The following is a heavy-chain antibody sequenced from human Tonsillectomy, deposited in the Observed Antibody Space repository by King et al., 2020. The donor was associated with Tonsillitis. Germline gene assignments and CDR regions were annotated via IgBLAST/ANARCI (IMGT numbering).Heavy chain of an antibody. V-gene: IGHV1-2*02. J-gene: IGHJ4*02. CDR1: GYTFTDYY. Sequence: VQLVQSGAEVKKPGASVKVSCKASGYTFTDYYMHWVRQAPGQGLEWMGWINPNSGGTNYAQKFQGRVTMTRDTSISTAYMELSRLRSDDTAVYYCARGFAWRDLPEHNDYWGQGTLVTVSS. CDR3: ARGFAWRDLPEHNDY. CDR2: INPNSGGT. D-gene: IGHD1-14*01.